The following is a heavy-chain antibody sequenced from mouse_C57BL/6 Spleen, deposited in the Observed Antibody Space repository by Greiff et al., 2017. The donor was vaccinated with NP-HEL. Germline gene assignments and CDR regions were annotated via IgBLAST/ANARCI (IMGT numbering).Heavy chain of an antibody. V-gene: IGHV1-50*01. Sequence: QVQLQQPGAELVKPGASVKLSCKASGYTFTSYWMQWVKQRPGQGLEWIGEIDPSDSYTNYNQKFKGKATLTVDTSSSTAYMQLSSLTSEDSAVYYCARSKLLPTSGYFDVWGTGTTVTVSS. CDR1: GYTFTSYW. CDR3: ARSKLLPTSGYFDV. D-gene: IGHD1-1*01. J-gene: IGHJ1*03. CDR2: IDPSDSYT.